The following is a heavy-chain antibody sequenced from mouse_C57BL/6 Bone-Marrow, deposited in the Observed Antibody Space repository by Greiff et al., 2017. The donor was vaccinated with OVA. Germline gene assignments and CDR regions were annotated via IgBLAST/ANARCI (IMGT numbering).Heavy chain of an antibody. CDR3: ARTNYYGSSYDAMDY. CDR1: GFTFSDYG. Sequence: EVQLVESGGGLVQPGGSLKLSCAASGFTFSDYGMAWVRQAPRKGPEWVAFISNLAYSIYYADTVTGRFTISRENAKNTLYLEMSSLRSEDTAMYYCARTNYYGSSYDAMDYWGQGTSVTVSS. CDR2: ISNLAYSI. V-gene: IGHV5-15*01. D-gene: IGHD1-1*01. J-gene: IGHJ4*01.